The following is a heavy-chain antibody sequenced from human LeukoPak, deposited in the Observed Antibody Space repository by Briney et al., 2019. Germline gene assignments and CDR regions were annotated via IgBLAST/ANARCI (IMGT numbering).Heavy chain of an antibody. D-gene: IGHD1-26*01. CDR1: GFTFSSHG. Sequence: GSLRLSCTASGFTFSSHGMSGVRRAPGKGLEWVSAISGSGGSTYYADSVKGRFTISRDNSKNTLYLQMSSLRAEDTAVYYCAISGGYWAWAHWGQGTLVTVSS. CDR2: ISGSGGST. CDR3: AISGGYWAWAH. V-gene: IGHV3-23*01. J-gene: IGHJ4*02.